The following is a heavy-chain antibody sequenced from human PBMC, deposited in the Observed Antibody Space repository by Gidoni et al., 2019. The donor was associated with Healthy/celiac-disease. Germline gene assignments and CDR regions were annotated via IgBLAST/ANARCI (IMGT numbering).Heavy chain of an antibody. Sequence: QVQLVESGGAVVQTGGSLRLSCAASGFTFSSYGMHWVRQAPGKGLEWVAFIRYDGSNKYYADSVKGRFTISRDNSKNTLYLQMNSLRAEDTAVYYCAKDYYGSGSYNYWYFDLWGRGTLVTVSS. J-gene: IGHJ2*01. D-gene: IGHD3-10*01. CDR1: GFTFSSYG. CDR2: IRYDGSNK. V-gene: IGHV3-30*02. CDR3: AKDYYGSGSYNYWYFDL.